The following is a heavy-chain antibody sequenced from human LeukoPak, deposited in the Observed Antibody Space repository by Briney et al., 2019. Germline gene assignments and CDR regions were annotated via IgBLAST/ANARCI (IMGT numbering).Heavy chain of an antibody. CDR2: MPHDGSNE. Sequence: GGSLRLSCTASGFTFSNSAMHWVRQAPGKGLDWVAVMPHDGSNEYYADSVKGRFTMSRDNSKNTLYLQMDSLRAEDTAVYYCARNSGSYYVGYFQHWGQGTLVTVSS. CDR3: ARNSGSYYVGYFQH. V-gene: IGHV3-30-3*01. CDR1: GFTFSNSA. D-gene: IGHD1-26*01. J-gene: IGHJ1*01.